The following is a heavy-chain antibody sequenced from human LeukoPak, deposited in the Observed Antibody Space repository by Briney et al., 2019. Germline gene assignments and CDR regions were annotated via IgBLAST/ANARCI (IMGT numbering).Heavy chain of an antibody. Sequence: PGGSLRLSCTASGFTFSSYWMSWVRQAAGKGLEWVANIKQDGSEKYYVDSVKGRFTISRDNAKNSLYLQMNSLRAEDTAVYYCARDLRGLLGATYSAFDIWGQGTMVTVPS. V-gene: IGHV3-7*01. CDR3: ARDLRGLLGATYSAFDI. D-gene: IGHD1-26*01. J-gene: IGHJ3*02. CDR1: GFTFSSYW. CDR2: IKQDGSEK.